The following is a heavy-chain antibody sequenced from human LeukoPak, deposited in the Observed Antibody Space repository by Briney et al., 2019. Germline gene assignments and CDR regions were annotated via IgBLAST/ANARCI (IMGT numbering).Heavy chain of an antibody. J-gene: IGHJ4*02. CDR1: GDSVSSNSAT. Sequence: SQTLSLTCAISGDSVSSNSATWTWIRQSPSRGLEWLGRTYYRSKWYNDYAVSVKSRITINPDTSRNQFSLQLNSVTPEDTAVYYCARGSSSNSWYFDYWGQGTLVTVSS. CDR2: TYYRSKWYN. CDR3: ARGSSSNSWYFDY. D-gene: IGHD6-13*01. V-gene: IGHV6-1*01.